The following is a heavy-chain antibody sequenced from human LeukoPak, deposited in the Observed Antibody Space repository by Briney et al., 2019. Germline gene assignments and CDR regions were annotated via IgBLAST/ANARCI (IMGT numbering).Heavy chain of an antibody. CDR3: ARDAGSPGY. D-gene: IGHD3-10*01. Sequence: KTGGSLRLCCGASGFTFSNYIMNWVRQAPGKGQERVSSISSSSSYIYYADPVHGRFPISRDNAKTSLYLQMSSLRAEETAVYYCARDAGSPGYWGQGTLVSVCS. CDR2: ISSSSSYI. V-gene: IGHV3-21*01. J-gene: IGHJ4*02. CDR1: GFTFSNYI.